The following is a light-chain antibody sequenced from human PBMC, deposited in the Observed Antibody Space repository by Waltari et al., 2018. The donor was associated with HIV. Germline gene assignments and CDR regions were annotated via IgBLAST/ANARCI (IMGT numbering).Light chain of an antibody. V-gene: IGLV2-23*02. CDR3: SSDSGTNTFL. CDR1: SSDIGYFNV. Sequence: QSALTQPASVSGSPGQSITISCTGTSSDIGYFNVVSWYQQRPDKAPKVLISEVTIRSPGVFNPFPGAKAGNTASLTISGLRAEDEAFYPCSSDSGTNTFLFGGGTKVTVL. J-gene: IGLJ2*01. CDR2: EVT.